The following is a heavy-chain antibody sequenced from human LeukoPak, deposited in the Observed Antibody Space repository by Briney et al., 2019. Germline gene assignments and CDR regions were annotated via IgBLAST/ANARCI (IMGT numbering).Heavy chain of an antibody. Sequence: GGSLRLSCAASGFTFSDYYMSWGRQAPGKGLEWVSYISSSGSTIYYADSVKGRFTISRDNSKNSLYLQMNSLRAEDTAVYYCARDHCSGGSCYSDWGQGTLVTVSS. CDR2: ISSSGSTI. V-gene: IGHV3-11*01. J-gene: IGHJ4*02. CDR1: GFTFSDYY. D-gene: IGHD2-15*01. CDR3: ARDHCSGGSCYSD.